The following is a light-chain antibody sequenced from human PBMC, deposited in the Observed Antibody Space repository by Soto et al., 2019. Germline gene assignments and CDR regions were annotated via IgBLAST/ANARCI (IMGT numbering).Light chain of an antibody. V-gene: IGLV1-51*01. J-gene: IGLJ3*02. Sequence: QSVLTQPPSVSAAPGQTVTISCSGSSSNIGNNYVFWYQQFPGTAPKPLIYDNNKRPSGIPDRFSGSKSGTSATLAITGLQTGDEADYYCETWDNSLNDRVFGGGTKVTVL. CDR3: ETWDNSLNDRV. CDR2: DNN. CDR1: SSNIGNNY.